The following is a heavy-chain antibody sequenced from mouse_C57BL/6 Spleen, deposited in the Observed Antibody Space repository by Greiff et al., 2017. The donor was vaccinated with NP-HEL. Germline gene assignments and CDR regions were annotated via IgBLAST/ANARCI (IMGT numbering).Heavy chain of an antibody. CDR2: IRLKSDNYAT. J-gene: IGHJ2*01. V-gene: IGHV6-3*01. CDR3: TAEVFYYGSSYLPPFDY. D-gene: IGHD1-1*01. CDR1: GFTFSNYW. Sequence: EVKLVESGGGLVQPGGSMKLSCVASGFTFSNYWMNWVRQSPEKGLEWVAQIRLKSDNYATHYAESVKGRFTISRDDSKSSVYLQMNNLRAEDTGIYYCTAEVFYYGSSYLPPFDYWGQGTTLTVSS.